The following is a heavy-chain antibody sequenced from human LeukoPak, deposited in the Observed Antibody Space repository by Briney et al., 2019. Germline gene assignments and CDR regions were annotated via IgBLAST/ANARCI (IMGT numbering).Heavy chain of an antibody. CDR2: ISSSGSTI. CDR1: GFTFSSYE. V-gene: IGHV3-48*03. J-gene: IGHJ4*02. D-gene: IGHD3-10*01. Sequence: GGSLRLSCAASGFTFSSYEMNWVRQAPGKGLEWVSYISSSGSTIYYADSVKGRFTISRDNAKNSLYLQMNSLRAEDTAVYYCARDDGGWFGELLWVYWGQGTLVTVSS. CDR3: ARDDGGWFGELLWVY.